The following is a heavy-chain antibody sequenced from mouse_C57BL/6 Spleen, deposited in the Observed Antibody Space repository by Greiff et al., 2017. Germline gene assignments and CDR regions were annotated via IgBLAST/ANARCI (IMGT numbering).Heavy chain of an antibody. D-gene: IGHD2-1*01. J-gene: IGHJ3*01. Sequence: VQLQQPGAELVMPGASVKLSCKASGYTFTSYWMHWVKQRPGQGLEWIGEIDPSDSYTNYNQKFKGKSTLTVDKSSSTAYMQLSSLTSADSAVDFCARGGGNSPWFAYWGQGTLVTVSA. CDR2: IDPSDSYT. V-gene: IGHV1-69*01. CDR3: ARGGGNSPWFAY. CDR1: GYTFTSYW.